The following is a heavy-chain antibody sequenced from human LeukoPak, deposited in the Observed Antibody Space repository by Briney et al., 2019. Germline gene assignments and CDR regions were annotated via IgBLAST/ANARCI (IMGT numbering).Heavy chain of an antibody. Sequence: GGSLRLSCAASGFTFSTYAMSWVRQAPGKGLEWVSAISGDGGTIYYADSVKGRFTISRDNSKNTLYLQMNSLRAEDTAVYYCALGGTYFDYWGQGTLVTVSS. CDR1: GFTFSTYA. D-gene: IGHD1-14*01. V-gene: IGHV3-23*01. J-gene: IGHJ4*02. CDR3: ALGGTYFDY. CDR2: ISGDGGTI.